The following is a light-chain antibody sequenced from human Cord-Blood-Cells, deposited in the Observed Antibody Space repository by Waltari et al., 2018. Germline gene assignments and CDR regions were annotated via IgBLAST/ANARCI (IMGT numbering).Light chain of an antibody. CDR3: AAWDDSLSGLYV. CDR2: RNN. V-gene: IGLV1-47*01. J-gene: IGLJ1*01. CDR1: SSNIGSNY. Sequence: QSVLTQPPSASGTPGQRVTISCSGSSSNIGSNYVYWYQQLPGTAPKLLIYRNNQRASGVPDRFSGSKSGTSAALAISGLRSEDEADYYWAAWDDSLSGLYVFGTGTKVTVL.